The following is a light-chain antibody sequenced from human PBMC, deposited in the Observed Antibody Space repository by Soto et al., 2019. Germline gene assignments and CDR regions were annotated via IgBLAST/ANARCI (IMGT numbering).Light chain of an antibody. J-gene: IGLJ1*01. CDR1: SSDVGDYNF. CDR3: SSFSGSNNYV. V-gene: IGLV2-8*01. CDR2: EVS. Sequence: QSALTQPPSASGSPGQSVTISCTGTSSDVGDYNFVSWYQQHPGKAPKLMIYEVSERPSGVPDRFSGSKSGNTASLNVSGLQAEYEADYYCSSFSGSNNYVFGTGTKLTVL.